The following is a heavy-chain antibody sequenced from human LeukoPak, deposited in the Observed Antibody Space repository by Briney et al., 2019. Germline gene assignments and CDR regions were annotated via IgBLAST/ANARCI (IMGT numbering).Heavy chain of an antibody. CDR2: ISGSGGST. CDR3: AKAELGVDTFFDY. CDR1: GFTFSNAW. Sequence: GGSLRLSCAASGFTFSNAWMSWVRQAPGKGLEWVSAISGSGGSTYYADSVKGRFTTSRDNSKNTLYPQMNSLRAEDTAVYYCAKAELGVDTFFDYWGQGTLVTVSS. J-gene: IGHJ4*02. V-gene: IGHV3-23*01. D-gene: IGHD3-3*01.